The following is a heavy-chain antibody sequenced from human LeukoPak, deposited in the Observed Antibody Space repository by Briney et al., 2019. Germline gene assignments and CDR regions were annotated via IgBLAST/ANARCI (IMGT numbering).Heavy chain of an antibody. D-gene: IGHD1-26*01. Sequence: ASVKVSCKASGYTFTDYYIHWVRQAPGQGLEWMAWINPNTGGTNYAQKFQGRVTMTRDTSINTAYMELSRLRSDDTAVYYCARGVGAIYNWFDPWGQGTLVTVSS. CDR2: INPNTGGT. V-gene: IGHV1-2*02. CDR1: GYTFTDYY. CDR3: ARGVGAIYNWFDP. J-gene: IGHJ5*02.